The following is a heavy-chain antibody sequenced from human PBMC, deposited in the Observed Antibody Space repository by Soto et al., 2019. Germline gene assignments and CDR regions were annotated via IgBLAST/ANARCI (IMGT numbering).Heavy chain of an antibody. CDR3: ARGYGGYGGVVDY. D-gene: IGHD5-12*01. CDR2: ISSSGTLI. V-gene: IGHV3-48*02. Sequence: GGSLRLSCAASGFPFSSYSMDWVRQAPGKGLEWVLYISSSGTLIYYADSVKGRFTISRDNAKNSLSLQMNSLRDEDTAVYYCARGYGGYGGVVDYWGQGTLVTVSS. CDR1: GFPFSSYS. J-gene: IGHJ4*02.